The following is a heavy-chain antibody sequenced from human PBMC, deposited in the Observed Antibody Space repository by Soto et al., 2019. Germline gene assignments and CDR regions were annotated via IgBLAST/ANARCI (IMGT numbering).Heavy chain of an antibody. CDR1: GFTFSSYG. CDR3: AKAGRIVGDGGMDV. V-gene: IGHV3-30*18. D-gene: IGHD1-26*01. Sequence: QVQLVESGGGVVQPGRSLRLSCAASGFTFSSYGMHWVRQAPGKGLEWVAVTSYDGSNKYYADSVKGRFTISRDNSKNTLYLQMNSLSAKDTAVYYCAKAGRIVGDGGMDVWGQGTTVAVSS. J-gene: IGHJ6*02. CDR2: TSYDGSNK.